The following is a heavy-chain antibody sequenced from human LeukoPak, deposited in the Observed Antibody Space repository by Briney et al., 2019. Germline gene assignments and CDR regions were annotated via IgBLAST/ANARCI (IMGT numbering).Heavy chain of an antibody. CDR2: INHSGST. V-gene: IGHV4-34*01. D-gene: IGHD6-6*01. J-gene: IGHJ4*02. CDR1: GGSFSGYY. Sequence: SETLSLTCAVYGGSFSGYYWSWIRQPPGKGLEGIGEINHSGSTNYTPSLKSRVTISVDTSKNQFSLKLSSVTAADTAVYYCARYVSSSSRAFDYWGQGTLATVS. CDR3: ARYVSSSSRAFDY.